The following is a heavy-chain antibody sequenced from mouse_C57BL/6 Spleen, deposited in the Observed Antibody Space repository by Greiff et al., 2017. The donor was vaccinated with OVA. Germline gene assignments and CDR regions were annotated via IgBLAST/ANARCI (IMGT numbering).Heavy chain of an antibody. D-gene: IGHD2-4*01. CDR2: INPNNGGT. V-gene: IGHV1-26*01. Sequence: EVQLQQSGPELVKPGASVKISCKASGYTFTDYYMNWVKQSHGKSLEWIGDINPNNGGTSYNQKFKGKATLTVDKSSSTAYMELRSLTSEDSAVYYCAREGDYDYAYAMDYWGQGTSVTVSS. CDR1: GYTFTDYY. J-gene: IGHJ4*01. CDR3: AREGDYDYAYAMDY.